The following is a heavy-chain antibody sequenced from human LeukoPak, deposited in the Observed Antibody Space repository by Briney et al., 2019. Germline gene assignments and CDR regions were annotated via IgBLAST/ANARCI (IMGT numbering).Heavy chain of an antibody. Sequence: GGSLRLSCEASGFTFSSHWMHWVRQDPGRGLLWVSRIDSFGNTMGYADFVKGRFIVSRDNAKNTLYLEMNSLREEDTAVYYCARNNWGIDYWGRGALVTVSS. CDR2: IDSFGNTM. J-gene: IGHJ4*02. CDR3: ARNNWGIDY. V-gene: IGHV3-74*01. D-gene: IGHD7-27*01. CDR1: GFTFSSHW.